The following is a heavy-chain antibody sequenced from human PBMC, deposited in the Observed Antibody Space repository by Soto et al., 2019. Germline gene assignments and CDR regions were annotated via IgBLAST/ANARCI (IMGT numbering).Heavy chain of an antibody. Sequence: EVQLVESGGGLVKPGGSLRLSCAASGFIFSNAWMTWVRQAPGKGLEWVGRIKNKADGGTTDFAALVKGRFFISRDDSKNTLYLQMNSLKAEDTAVYFCTTGWSSKDYWGQGTLVTVSS. J-gene: IGHJ4*02. CDR3: TTGWSSKDY. V-gene: IGHV3-15*01. D-gene: IGHD2-2*01. CDR2: IKNKADGGTT. CDR1: GFIFSNAW.